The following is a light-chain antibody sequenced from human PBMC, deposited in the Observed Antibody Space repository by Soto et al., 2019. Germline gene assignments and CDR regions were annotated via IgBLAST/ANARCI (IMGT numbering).Light chain of an antibody. CDR1: QSISNR. V-gene: IGKV1-5*03. CDR2: KAS. CDR3: QQYNTYSWT. Sequence: DIQMTQFPSTLSASVGDRVTITCRASQSISNRLAWFQQKSGEAPNLLIHKASSLESGVPPRFSGSGSGTEFTLTISSLQPDDFATYYCQQYNTYSWTFGQGTKVEIK. J-gene: IGKJ1*01.